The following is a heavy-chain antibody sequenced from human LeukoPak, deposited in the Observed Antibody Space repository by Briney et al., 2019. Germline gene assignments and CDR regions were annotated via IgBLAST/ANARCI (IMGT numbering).Heavy chain of an antibody. CDR2: IYTSGST. D-gene: IGHD6-19*01. V-gene: IGHV4-61*02. CDR3: ARGSIAVAGFLWY. J-gene: IGHJ4*02. Sequence: PSETLSLTCTVSGNSISSGDNYWSWIRQPAGKGLEWIGRIYTSGSTNYNPSLKSRVTISVDTSKNQFSLKLSSVTAADAAVYYCARGSIAVAGFLWYWGQGTLVTVSS. CDR1: GNSISSGDNY.